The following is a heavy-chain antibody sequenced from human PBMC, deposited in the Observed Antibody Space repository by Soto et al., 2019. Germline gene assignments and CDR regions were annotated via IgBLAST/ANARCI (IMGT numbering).Heavy chain of an antibody. J-gene: IGHJ5*02. CDR1: GGSISSGGYY. CDR3: ARDKGYGSGSYPHRVFDP. D-gene: IGHD3-10*01. Sequence: QVQLQESGPGLVKPSQTLSLTCTVSGGSISSGGYYWSWIRQHPGKGLEWIGYIYYSGSTYYNPSLKSRVTISVDTSKNQFSLKLSSVTAEDTAVYYCARDKGYGSGSYPHRVFDPWGQGTLVTVSS. CDR2: IYYSGST. V-gene: IGHV4-31*03.